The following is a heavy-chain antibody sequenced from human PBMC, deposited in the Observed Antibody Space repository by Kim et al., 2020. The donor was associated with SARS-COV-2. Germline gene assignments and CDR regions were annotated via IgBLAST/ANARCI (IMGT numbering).Heavy chain of an antibody. CDR1: GYSLTNNA. CDR2: ITAHNYNT. V-gene: IGHV1-18*01. Sequence: ASVKVSCKASGYSLTNNAVNWVRQAPGQGLEWMGWITAHNYNTIYAEKFRGRVTMTTDISTSTAHMELRSLSPDDTAIYYCARGQQYYGSGALDSWGQGTLVTVSS. CDR3: ARGQQYYGSGALDS. J-gene: IGHJ4*02. D-gene: IGHD3-10*01.